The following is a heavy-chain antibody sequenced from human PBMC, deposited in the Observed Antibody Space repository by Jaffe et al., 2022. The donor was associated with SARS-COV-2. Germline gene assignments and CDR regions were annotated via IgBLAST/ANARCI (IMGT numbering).Heavy chain of an antibody. V-gene: IGHV3-15*01. D-gene: IGHD3-3*01. CDR1: GFTFSNAW. Sequence: EVQLVESGGGLVKPGGSLRLSCAASGFTFSNAWMSWVRQAPGKGLEWVGRIKSKTDGGTTDYAAPVKGRFTISRDDSKNTLYLQMNSLKTEDTAVYYCTTDGVVTPEYYYYYGMDVWGQGTTVTVSS. J-gene: IGHJ6*02. CDR3: TTDGVVTPEYYYYYGMDV. CDR2: IKSKTDGGTT.